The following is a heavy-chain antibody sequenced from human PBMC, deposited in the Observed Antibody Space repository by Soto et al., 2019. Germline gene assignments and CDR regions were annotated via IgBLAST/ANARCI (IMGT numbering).Heavy chain of an antibody. CDR1: GGSISSYY. V-gene: IGHV4-59*01. J-gene: IGHJ6*02. Sequence: PSETLSLTCTVSGGSISSYYWSRIRQPPGKGLEWIGYIYCSGSTNYNPSLKSRVTISVDTSKNQFSLKLSSVTAADTAVYYCARDDGPYGMDVWGQGTTVTVSS. CDR2: IYCSGST. CDR3: ARDDGPYGMDV.